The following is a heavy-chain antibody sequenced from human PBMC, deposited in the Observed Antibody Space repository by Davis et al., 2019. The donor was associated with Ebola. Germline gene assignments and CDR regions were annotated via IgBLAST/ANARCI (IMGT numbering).Heavy chain of an antibody. Sequence: SETLSLTCAVYGGSFSGYYWSWIRQPPGKGLEWIGEINHSGSTYYNPSLKSRVTISVDTSKNQFSLKLSSVTAADTAVYYCARRPRYGDSSYFDYWGQGTLVTVSS. CDR1: GGSFSGYY. CDR2: INHSGST. V-gene: IGHV4-34*01. CDR3: ARRPRYGDSSYFDY. J-gene: IGHJ4*02. D-gene: IGHD4-17*01.